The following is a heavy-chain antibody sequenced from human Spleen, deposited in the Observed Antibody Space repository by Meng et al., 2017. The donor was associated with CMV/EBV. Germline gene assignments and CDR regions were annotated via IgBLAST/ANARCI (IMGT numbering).Heavy chain of an antibody. CDR3: ARGRRGSYSDD. CDR1: GGTFSSYT. Sequence: SVKVSCKASGGTFSSYTFSWVRQAPGQGLEWMGRIIPMFGSANYAQRFQGRVTYTADKSTSTAYMDLSSLRSEDTAVYYCARGRRGSYSDDWGQGSLVTVSS. J-gene: IGHJ4*02. V-gene: IGHV1-69*08. CDR2: IIPMFGSA. D-gene: IGHD1-26*01.